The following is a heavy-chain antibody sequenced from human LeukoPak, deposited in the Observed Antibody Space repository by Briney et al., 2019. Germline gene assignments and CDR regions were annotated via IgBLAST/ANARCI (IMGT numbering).Heavy chain of an antibody. CDR2: ISYDGSNK. CDR1: GFTFSSYA. Sequence: PGGSLSLSCAASGFTFSSYAMHWVRQAPGKGLEWVAVISYDGSNKYYADSVKGRFTISRDNAKNSLYLQMNSLRAEDTAVYYCARALSSSLGSPVGCWGQGTLVTVSS. J-gene: IGHJ4*02. CDR3: ARALSSSLGSPVGC. D-gene: IGHD1-26*01. V-gene: IGHV3-30-3*01.